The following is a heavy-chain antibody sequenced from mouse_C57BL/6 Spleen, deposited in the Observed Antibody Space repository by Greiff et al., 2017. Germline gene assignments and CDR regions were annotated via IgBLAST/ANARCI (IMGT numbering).Heavy chain of an antibody. CDR3: ARDGIYYPFAY. CDR1: GFTFSDYY. D-gene: IGHD2-1*01. Sequence: EVQLQQSEGGLVQPGSSMKLSCTASGFTFSDYYMAWVRQVPEKGLEWVANINYDGSSTYYLDSLKSRFIISGDNAKNILYLQMSSLKSEDTATYYCARDGIYYPFAYWGQGTLVTVSA. CDR2: INYDGSST. J-gene: IGHJ3*01. V-gene: IGHV5-16*01.